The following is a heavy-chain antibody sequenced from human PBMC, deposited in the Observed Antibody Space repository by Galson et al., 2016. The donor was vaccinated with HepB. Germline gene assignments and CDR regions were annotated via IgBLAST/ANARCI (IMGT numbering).Heavy chain of an antibody. J-gene: IGHJ4*02. Sequence: SLRLSCAASGLSFSRYVMSWVRQAPGKGLEWVSGITGSGGSTLYADSVKGRFTISRDNSKNTMYLQMNSLSAEDTAVYYCAKVFGVGFWSGYDYWGQGTLVTVSS. V-gene: IGHV3-23*01. CDR2: ITGSGGST. CDR3: AKVFGVGFWSGYDY. CDR1: GLSFSRYV. D-gene: IGHD3-3*01.